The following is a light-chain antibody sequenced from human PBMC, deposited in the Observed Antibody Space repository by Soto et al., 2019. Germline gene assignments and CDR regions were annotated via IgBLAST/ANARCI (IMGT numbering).Light chain of an antibody. Sequence: EIVLTQSPATLSLSPGDRATLSCRASQSVSSYLAWYQQKPGQAPRLLIYDASNRATGIPARFSGSGSGTDFTLTITNLEPEDFAVYYCHQRSNWPSTFGGGTTVEIK. CDR3: HQRSNWPST. CDR2: DAS. J-gene: IGKJ4*01. V-gene: IGKV3-11*01. CDR1: QSVSSY.